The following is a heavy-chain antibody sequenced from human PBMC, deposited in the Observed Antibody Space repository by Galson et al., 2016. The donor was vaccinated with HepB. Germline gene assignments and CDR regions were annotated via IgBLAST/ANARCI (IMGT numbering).Heavy chain of an antibody. D-gene: IGHD6-6*01. V-gene: IGHV1-8*02. CDR2: MNPNSGNT. J-gene: IGHJ4*02. Sequence: SGYTFTSYDIHWVRQATGQGLEWMGWMNPNSGNTGYAQKFQGRVTLTRSTSKSTVYMELSSLRSEDMAMYYCARVEYASSTGASRFDYWGQGTLVTVSS. CDR3: ARVEYASSTGASRFDY. CDR1: GYTFTSYD.